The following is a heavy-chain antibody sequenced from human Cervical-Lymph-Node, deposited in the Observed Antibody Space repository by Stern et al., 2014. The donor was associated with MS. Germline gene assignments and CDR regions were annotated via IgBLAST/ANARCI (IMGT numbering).Heavy chain of an antibody. CDR3: ARDYYSSSFLDY. CDR2: ISYDGSNK. V-gene: IGHV3-30*04. Sequence: VQLVESGGGVVQPGRSLRLSCAASGFTFSSYAMHWVRQAPGKGLEWVAVISYDGSNKYYADSVKGRFTISRDNSKNTLYLQMNSLRAEDTAVYYCARDYYSSSFLDYWGQGTLVTVSS. CDR1: GFTFSSYA. J-gene: IGHJ4*02. D-gene: IGHD6-13*01.